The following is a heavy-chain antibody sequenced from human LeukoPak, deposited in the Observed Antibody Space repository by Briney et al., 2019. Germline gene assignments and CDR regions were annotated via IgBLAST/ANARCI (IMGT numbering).Heavy chain of an antibody. V-gene: IGHV3-21*01. CDR2: ISSSSSYI. CDR1: GFTFSSYS. D-gene: IGHD4-17*01. Sequence: GGSLRLPCAASGFTFSSYSMNWVRQAPGKGLEWVSSISSSSSYIYYADSVKGRFTISRDNAKNSLYLQMNSLRAEDTAVYYCATPLDYGDDDAFDIWGQGTMVTVSS. CDR3: ATPLDYGDDDAFDI. J-gene: IGHJ3*02.